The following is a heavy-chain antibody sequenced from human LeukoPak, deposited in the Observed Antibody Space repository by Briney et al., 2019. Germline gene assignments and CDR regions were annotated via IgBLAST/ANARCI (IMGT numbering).Heavy chain of an antibody. CDR2: IWYDGSNN. CDR3: AREFLAGKGYYYYYYMDV. J-gene: IGHJ6*03. CDR1: GFTFSSYG. D-gene: IGHD6-19*01. V-gene: IGHV3-33*01. Sequence: PGRSLRLSCAASGFTFSSYGMHWVRQAPGKGLEWVAVIWYDGSNNYYADSVKGRFTISRDNSKNTLYLQMNSLRAEDTAVYYCAREFLAGKGYYYYYYMDVWGKGTTVTVSS.